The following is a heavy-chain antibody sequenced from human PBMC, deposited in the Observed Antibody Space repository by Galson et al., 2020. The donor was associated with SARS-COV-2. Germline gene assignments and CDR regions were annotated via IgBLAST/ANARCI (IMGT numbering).Heavy chain of an antibody. D-gene: IGHD6-13*01. CDR2: ISGSGGST. CDR1: GFTFSSYA. V-gene: IGHV3-23*01. CDR3: AKVGYSSSWYWFGY. J-gene: IGHJ5*01. Sequence: GESLKISCAASGFTFSSYAMSWVRQAPGKGLEWVSAISGSGGSTYYADSVKGRFTISRDNSKNTLYLQMNSLRAEDTAVYYCAKVGYSSSWYWFGYWGQGTLVTVSS.